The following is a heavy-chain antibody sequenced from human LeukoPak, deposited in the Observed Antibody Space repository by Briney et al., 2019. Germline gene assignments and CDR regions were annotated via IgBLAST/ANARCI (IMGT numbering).Heavy chain of an antibody. V-gene: IGHV4-34*01. Sequence: PSETLSLTCGVYGGSFSGYYWSWIRQPPGKGLEWIGEINHSGSTNYNPSLKSRVTISVDTSKNQFSLKLSSVTAADTALYYCARHSRTYYDILTGPYGGYFDFWGQRTLVTVSS. CDR1: GGSFSGYY. CDR2: INHSGST. J-gene: IGHJ4*02. CDR3: ARHSRTYYDILTGPYGGYFDF. D-gene: IGHD3-9*01.